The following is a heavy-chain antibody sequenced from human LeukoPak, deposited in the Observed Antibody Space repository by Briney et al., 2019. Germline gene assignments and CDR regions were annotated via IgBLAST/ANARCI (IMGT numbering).Heavy chain of an antibody. CDR3: ARGPNQNRASWQQLVPSWFDP. Sequence: ASVKLSCKASGYTFTGYYMHWVRQAPGQGLEWMGWINPNSGGTNYAQKFQGWVTMTRDTSISTAYMELSRLRSDDTAVYYCARGPNQNRASWQQLVPSWFDPWGQGTLVTVSS. V-gene: IGHV1-2*04. CDR2: INPNSGGT. CDR1: GYTFTGYY. D-gene: IGHD6-13*01. J-gene: IGHJ5*02.